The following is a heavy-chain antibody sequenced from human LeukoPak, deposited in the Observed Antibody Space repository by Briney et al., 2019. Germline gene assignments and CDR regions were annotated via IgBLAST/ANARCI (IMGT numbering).Heavy chain of an antibody. CDR3: ARHSNGYFDY. J-gene: IGHJ4*02. D-gene: IGHD3-22*01. Sequence: SETLSLTCTVSGVSISSSSYYWGWIRQPPGKGLEWIGSIYYSGNTYFNPSLKSRVTISVDTSKNQFALKPSSVTAADTAFYCCARHSNGYFDYWGQGTLVTVSS. CDR2: IYYSGNT. CDR1: GVSISSSSYY. V-gene: IGHV4-39*01.